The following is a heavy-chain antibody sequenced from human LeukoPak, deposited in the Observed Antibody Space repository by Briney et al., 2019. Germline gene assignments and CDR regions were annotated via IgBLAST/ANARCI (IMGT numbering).Heavy chain of an antibody. CDR3: ARGIAALYYFDY. CDR2: TSSDGGDK. CDR1: GYTFGRYS. D-gene: IGHD6-13*01. V-gene: IGHV3-30-3*01. Sequence: GGSLRLSCAASGYTFGRYSMYWVRQAPDKGLEWVAVTSSDGGDKHYADSVKGRFTISRDNSKNTLYLQMNSLRAEDTAVYYCARGIAALYYFDYWGQGTLVTVSS. J-gene: IGHJ4*02.